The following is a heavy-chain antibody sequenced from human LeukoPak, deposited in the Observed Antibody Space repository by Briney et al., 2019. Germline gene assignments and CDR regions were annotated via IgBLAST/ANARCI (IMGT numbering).Heavy chain of an antibody. CDR3: ATYSTGFDI. CDR2: INHRGST. D-gene: IGHD6-19*01. CDR1: GGSFSDYY. J-gene: IGHJ3*02. Sequence: PSETLSLTCAVYGGSFSDYYWTWIRQPPGKGLEWIGEINHRGSTHYNPSLKGRVTISVDTSKKQFSLKLSSVTAADTAVYYCATYSTGFDIWGQGTVVTVSS. V-gene: IGHV4-34*01.